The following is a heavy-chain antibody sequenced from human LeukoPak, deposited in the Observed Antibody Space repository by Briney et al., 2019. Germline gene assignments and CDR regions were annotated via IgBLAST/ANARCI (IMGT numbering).Heavy chain of an antibody. V-gene: IGHV3-53*01. CDR2: IYSGGST. D-gene: IGHD6-13*01. J-gene: IGHJ4*02. CDR1: GFTVSSNY. Sequence: GGSLRLSCAVSGFTVSSNYMSWVRQAPGKGLEWVSVIYSGGSTYYADSVKGRFTISRDNSKNTLYLQMNSLRAEDTDVYYCARHYGYSSSWHDYWGQGTLVTVSS. CDR3: ARHYGYSSSWHDY.